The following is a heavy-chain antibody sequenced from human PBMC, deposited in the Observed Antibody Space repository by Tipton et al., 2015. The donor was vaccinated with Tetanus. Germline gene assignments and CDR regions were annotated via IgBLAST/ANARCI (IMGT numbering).Heavy chain of an antibody. CDR3: ARANFDFPKKGPFDY. CDR1: GALLTTGGYS. D-gene: IGHD2/OR15-2a*01. J-gene: IGHJ4*02. CDR2: IYQTDST. Sequence: TLSLTCNVSGALLTTGGYSWGWIRQPRGQGLEWLGYIYQTDSTYYNPSVRGRLTLSLQRSKNQVSLNLTSVTAADTAVYFCARANFDFPKKGPFDYWGQGTLVTVSS. V-gene: IGHV4-30-2*01.